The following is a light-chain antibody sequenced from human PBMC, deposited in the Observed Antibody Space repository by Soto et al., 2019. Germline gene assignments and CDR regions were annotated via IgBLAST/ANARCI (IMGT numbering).Light chain of an antibody. CDR2: ATS. CDR1: LTVSSTY. J-gene: IGKJ1*01. CDR3: QHYNSYSEA. Sequence: EIVLTQSPVTLSLSPGESATLSCRASLTVSSTYLTWYQQRPGQAPRLLIYATSTRSTDVPDRFSGSGSGTEFTLTISSLQPDDFATYYCQHYNSYSEAFGQGTKVELK. V-gene: IGKV3D-7*01.